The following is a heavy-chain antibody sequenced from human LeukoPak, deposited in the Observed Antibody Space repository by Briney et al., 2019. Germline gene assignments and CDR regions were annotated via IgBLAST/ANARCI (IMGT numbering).Heavy chain of an antibody. CDR3: ARDLTGSGDY. D-gene: IGHD3-10*01. J-gene: IGHJ4*02. Sequence: GGSLRLSCAASGFIFSNSAMNWVRQAPGKGLEWVSSINNDGSYIYYAGSVKGRFTISRDNAKNSLYLRLNSLRVEDTAVYYCARDLTGSGDYWGQGTLVTVSS. V-gene: IGHV3-21*01. CDR2: INNDGSYI. CDR1: GFIFSNSA.